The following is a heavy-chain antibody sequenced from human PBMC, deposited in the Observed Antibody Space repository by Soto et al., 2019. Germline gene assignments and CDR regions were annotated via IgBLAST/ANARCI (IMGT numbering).Heavy chain of an antibody. CDR2: INPNIDVT. CDR3: VRVGLNRNYDFDF. V-gene: IGHV1-2*02. CDR1: GYTFNSYY. D-gene: IGHD3-16*01. Sequence: QVQLVQSGAEVKKPGASVKVSCNASGYTFNSYYIHWVRQAPGQGLEWMGWINPNIDVTGYAQSFQVRVTMTRDMSMTTAYMDLTRLRSDDTAVYYCVRVGLNRNYDFDFWGQGTLITVSS. J-gene: IGHJ4*02.